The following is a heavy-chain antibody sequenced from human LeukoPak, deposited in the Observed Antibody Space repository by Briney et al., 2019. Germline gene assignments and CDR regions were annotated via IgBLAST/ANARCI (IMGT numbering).Heavy chain of an antibody. D-gene: IGHD6-19*01. CDR2: TYYRSKWYN. CDR3: ARDLGTTGWHTFDY. CDR1: GDSVSSKNGA. Sequence: PSQTLSLTCAVSGDSVSSKNGAWNWIRQSPSRGLEWLGRTYYRSKWYNDYAESMEGRMTISQDTSKNQYSLHLNSVTPDDTAVYYCARDLGTTGWHTFDYWGQGTLVTVYS. V-gene: IGHV6-1*01. J-gene: IGHJ4*02.